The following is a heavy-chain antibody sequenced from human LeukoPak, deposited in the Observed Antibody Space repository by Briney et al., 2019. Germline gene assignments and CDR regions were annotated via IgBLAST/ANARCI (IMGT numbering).Heavy chain of an antibody. CDR2: IGYSEST. CDR1: GGSVRSDRNY. CDR3: ARGFGNKWRFDY. D-gene: IGHD1/OR15-1a*01. J-gene: IGHJ4*02. Sequence: SGTLSLTCTVSGGSVRSDRNYWSWIRQPPGKGLEWIGCIGYSESTDYNPSLKSRVSMSLGTSKNELSLKLDSVTAADTAVYYCARGFGNKWRFDYWGQGTLVTVSS. V-gene: IGHV4-61*01.